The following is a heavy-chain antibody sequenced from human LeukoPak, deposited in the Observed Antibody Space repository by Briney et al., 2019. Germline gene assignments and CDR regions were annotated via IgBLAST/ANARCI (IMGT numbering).Heavy chain of an antibody. CDR3: ARNYYGMDV. Sequence: ASVKVSCKVSGYTLTELSMHWVRQAPGKGLEWMGGFDPEDGETIYAQKFQGRVTITADESTSTAYMELSSLRSEDTAVYYCARNYYGMDVWGQGTTVTVSS. V-gene: IGHV1-24*01. CDR2: FDPEDGET. J-gene: IGHJ6*02. CDR1: GYTLTELS.